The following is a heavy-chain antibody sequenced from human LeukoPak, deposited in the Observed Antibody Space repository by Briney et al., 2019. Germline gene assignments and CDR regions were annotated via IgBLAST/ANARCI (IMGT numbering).Heavy chain of an antibody. J-gene: IGHJ4*02. CDR2: ISSSSSYI. V-gene: IGHV3-21*01. CDR1: GFTFSSYS. Sequence: GGSLRLSCAASGFTFSSYSMNWVRQAPGKGLEWVSSISSSSSYIYYADSVKGRFTISRDNSKNTLYLQMNSLRAEDTAVYYCARGRIAAAGTKGFHYWGQGTLVTVSS. D-gene: IGHD6-13*01. CDR3: ARGRIAAAGTKGFHY.